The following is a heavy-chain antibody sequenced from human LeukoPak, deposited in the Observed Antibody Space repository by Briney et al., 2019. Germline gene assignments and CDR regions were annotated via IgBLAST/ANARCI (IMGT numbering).Heavy chain of an antibody. Sequence: GSLRLSCAVSGFTFSGYWMTWARQAPGTGLEWVTYMNEGGSEIYYLDSVKGRFTISRDNGKNSLYLQMNSLRVEDTAVYYCARGVYAFDVWGQGTMVTVSS. CDR2: MNEGGSEI. CDR3: ARGVYAFDV. V-gene: IGHV3-7*01. J-gene: IGHJ3*01. D-gene: IGHD6-6*01. CDR1: GFTFSGYW.